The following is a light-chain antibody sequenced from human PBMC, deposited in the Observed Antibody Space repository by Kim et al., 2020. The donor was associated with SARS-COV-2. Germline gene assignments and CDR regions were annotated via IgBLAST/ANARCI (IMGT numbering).Light chain of an antibody. CDR2: HDS. V-gene: IGLV3-21*04. CDR1: NIGTNR. Sequence: APGETARITCGGNNIGTNRVHWYQQQPGPAPVLVIYHDSARPSGIPERFAGSKSGSTATLTIIRVEAGDEADYYCQMWDSSSNQYVFGTGTKVTVL. CDR3: QMWDSSSNQYV. J-gene: IGLJ1*01.